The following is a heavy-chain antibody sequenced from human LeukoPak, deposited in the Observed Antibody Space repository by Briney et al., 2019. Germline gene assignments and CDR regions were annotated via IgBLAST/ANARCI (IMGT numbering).Heavy chain of an antibody. CDR2: INPNSGGT. J-gene: IGHJ5*02. D-gene: IGHD2-15*01. Sequence: ASVKVSCKASGYTFTGNYMHWVRQAPGQGLEWMGWINPNSGGTNYAQKFQGRVTMTRDTSTSTVYMELSSLRSEDTAVYYCARDNSGGSTWWFDPWGQGTLVTVSS. CDR1: GYTFTGNY. CDR3: ARDNSGGSTWWFDP. V-gene: IGHV1-2*02.